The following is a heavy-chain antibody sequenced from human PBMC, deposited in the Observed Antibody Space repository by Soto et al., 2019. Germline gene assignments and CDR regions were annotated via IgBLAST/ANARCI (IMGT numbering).Heavy chain of an antibody. CDR2: IAYDGNEK. CDR1: GFTFKTHA. Sequence: QVQLVESGGGVVQPGTALRLSCAASGFTFKTHAMHWVRQAPGKGREWMAVIAYDGNEKFYADSVKGRFTISRDNSKNALYLQINTLRNKDTAVYYCGKDVGDYVPYYYGVDVWGQGTTVTVSS. J-gene: IGHJ6*02. V-gene: IGHV3-30*18. D-gene: IGHD1-26*01. CDR3: GKDVGDYVPYYYGVDV.